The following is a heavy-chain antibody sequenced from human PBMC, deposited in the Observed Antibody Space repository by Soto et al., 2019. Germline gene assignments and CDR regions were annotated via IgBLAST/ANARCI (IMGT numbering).Heavy chain of an antibody. V-gene: IGHV4-31*03. Sequence: QVQLQESGPGLVKPSQTLSLTCSVSGGSISSSDYYWSWIRQHPGKGLEWIGYIFYSGNTFYNPSLNGRVTISVDTSQNQFSLKLSSVTAADTAVYYCARGGDGYKYWGQGTLVTVSS. CDR2: IFYSGNT. CDR3: ARGGDGYKY. CDR1: GGSISSSDYY. J-gene: IGHJ4*02. D-gene: IGHD5-12*01.